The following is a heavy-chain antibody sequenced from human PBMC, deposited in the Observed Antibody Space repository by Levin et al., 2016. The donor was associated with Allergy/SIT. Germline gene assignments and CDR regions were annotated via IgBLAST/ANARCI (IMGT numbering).Heavy chain of an antibody. J-gene: IGHJ3*02. CDR3: ARPDSASYCMRGVCAYNI. Sequence: WIRQPPGKGLEWIASIYYSGSTYYNPSLKSRVTISVDTSKNQFSLKLNSVTAADTAVYYCARPDSASYCMRGVCAYNIWGQGTMVTVSS. CDR2: IYYSGST. D-gene: IGHD1-26*01. V-gene: IGHV4-39*01.